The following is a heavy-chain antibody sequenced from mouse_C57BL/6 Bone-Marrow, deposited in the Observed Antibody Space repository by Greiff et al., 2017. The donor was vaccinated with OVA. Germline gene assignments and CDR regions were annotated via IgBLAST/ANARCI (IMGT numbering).Heavy chain of an antibody. D-gene: IGHD3-2*02. J-gene: IGHJ3*01. Sequence: QVHVKQPGAELVKPGASVKLSCKASGYTFTSYWMHWVKQRPGQGLEWIGMIHPNSGSTNYNEKFKSKATLPVDKSSSTAYMQLSSLTSEDSAVYYCAEAAQATAWFAYWGQGTLVTVSA. V-gene: IGHV1-64*01. CDR2: IHPNSGST. CDR3: AEAAQATAWFAY. CDR1: GYTFTSYW.